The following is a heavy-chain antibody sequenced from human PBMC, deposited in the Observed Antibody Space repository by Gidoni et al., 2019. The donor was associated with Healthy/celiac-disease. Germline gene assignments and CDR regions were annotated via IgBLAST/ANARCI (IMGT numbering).Heavy chain of an antibody. CDR1: GGSISSGGYS. Sequence: QVQLQESGPGLVKPSQTLSLTCPVSGGSISSGGYSWSWIRQHPGKGPEWIGYIYYSGSTYYNPALKNRVTISVDTSKNQFSLKLSSVTAADTAVYYCARDRAYYYGSSGYSHWYFDLWGRGTLVTVSS. CDR3: ARDRAYYYGSSGYSHWYFDL. CDR2: IYYSGST. V-gene: IGHV4-31*03. D-gene: IGHD3-22*01. J-gene: IGHJ2*01.